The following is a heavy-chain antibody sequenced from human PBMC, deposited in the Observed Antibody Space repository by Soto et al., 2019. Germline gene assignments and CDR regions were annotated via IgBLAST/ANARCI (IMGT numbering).Heavy chain of an antibody. Sequence: QVQLQQWGAGLLKPSETLSLTCAVYGGSFSGYYWSWIRQPPGKGLEWIGEINHSGSTNYNPSLKSRVTISVETSKNQFSLKLSSVTAAGTAVYYCARAAYHRVGFDYWGQGTLVTVSS. D-gene: IGHD1-26*01. J-gene: IGHJ4*02. CDR3: ARAAYHRVGFDY. V-gene: IGHV4-34*01. CDR1: GGSFSGYY. CDR2: INHSGST.